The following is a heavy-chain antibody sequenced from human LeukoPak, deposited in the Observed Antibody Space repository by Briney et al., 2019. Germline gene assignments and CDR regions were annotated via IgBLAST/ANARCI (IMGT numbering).Heavy chain of an antibody. CDR3: AREVGLRYRYGSN. D-gene: IGHD5-18*01. Sequence: GGSLRLSCAASGFTFSSYSMNWVRQAPGKGLEWVSSISSSSSYIYYADSVKGRFTISRDNAKNSLYLQMNSLRAEDTAVYYCAREVGLRYRYGSNWGQGTLVTVSP. CDR1: GFTFSSYS. J-gene: IGHJ4*02. V-gene: IGHV3-21*01. CDR2: ISSSSSYI.